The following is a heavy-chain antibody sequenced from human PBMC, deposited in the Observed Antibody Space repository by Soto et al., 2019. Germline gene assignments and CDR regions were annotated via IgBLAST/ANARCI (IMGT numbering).Heavy chain of an antibody. D-gene: IGHD3-22*01. CDR2: VSYGGDIR. J-gene: IGHJ5*02. CDR1: GFTFSAYT. CDR3: EKLGGYYESPGPWSAP. Sequence: GGSLRLSCAASGFTFSAYTMHWVRQGPGKGLEWVAVVSYGGDIRHYADSVKGRFTISRDNSKNTLYLQMNSLRAEYTALYYCEKLGGYYESPGPWSAPWAQGTLVPVPS. V-gene: IGHV3-30-3*01.